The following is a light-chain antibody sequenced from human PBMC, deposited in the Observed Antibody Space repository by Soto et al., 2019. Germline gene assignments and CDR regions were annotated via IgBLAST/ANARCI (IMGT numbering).Light chain of an antibody. V-gene: IGLV2-14*01. CDR3: CSYAGNTLVV. CDR2: EVS. Sequence: QSALTQPASVSGSPGQSITISCTGTSSDVGNYKYVSWYQQHPGKAPKLMIYEVSNRPSGVSNRFSGSKSANTASLIISGLQAEDEADYYCCSYAGNTLVVFGGGTKLTVL. CDR1: SSDVGNYKY. J-gene: IGLJ2*01.